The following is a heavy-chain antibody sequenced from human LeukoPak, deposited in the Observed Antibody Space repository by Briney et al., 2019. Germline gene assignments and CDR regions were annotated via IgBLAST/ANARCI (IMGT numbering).Heavy chain of an antibody. CDR2: ISSSSTII. V-gene: IGHV3-48*01. Sequence: PGGSLRLSCAASGFTFSSYSMNWVRQAPGKGLEWISYISSSSTIIYYADSVKGRFTISRDNAKNSLYLQMNSLRAEDTAVYYCAIIYLIVGATTFDYWGQGTLVTVSS. CDR1: GFTFSSYS. J-gene: IGHJ4*02. D-gene: IGHD1-26*01. CDR3: AIIYLIVGATTFDY.